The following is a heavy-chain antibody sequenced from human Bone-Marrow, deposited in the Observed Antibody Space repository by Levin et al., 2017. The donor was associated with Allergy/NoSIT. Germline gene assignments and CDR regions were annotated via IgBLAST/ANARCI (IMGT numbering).Heavy chain of an antibody. J-gene: IGHJ4*02. V-gene: IGHV2-70*04. Sequence: QTLSLTCSFSGFSLTTTEMRVGWIRQPPGKALEWLARIDWDDTKFYNTALKTRLTISKDTSKSQVVLTMTNMDPVDTAIYYCARIRGSYYVFPDFWGQGTLVSVSS. D-gene: IGHD3-10*01. CDR1: GFSLTTTEMR. CDR2: IDWDDTK. CDR3: ARIRGSYYVFPDF.